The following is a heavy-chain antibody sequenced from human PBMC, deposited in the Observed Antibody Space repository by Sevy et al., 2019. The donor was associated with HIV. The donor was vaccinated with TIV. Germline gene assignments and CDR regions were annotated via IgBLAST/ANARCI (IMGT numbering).Heavy chain of an antibody. CDR1: GGSINSDH. CDR2: VYYAGGT. Sequence: SETLSLTCTVSGGSINSDHWNWIRQPPGKGLEWIGYVYYAGGTNYNPSLKNRVTISVDRTTNQFSFKLTSVTAADTAVYYCARRNDFDIWGQGTMVTVSS. CDR3: ARRNDFDI. V-gene: IGHV4-59*08. J-gene: IGHJ3*02.